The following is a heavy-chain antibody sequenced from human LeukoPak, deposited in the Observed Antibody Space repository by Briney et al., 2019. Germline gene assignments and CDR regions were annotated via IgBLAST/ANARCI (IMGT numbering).Heavy chain of an antibody. CDR3: ARGPDCICFFRHVTAYDMDV. J-gene: IGHJ6*02. D-gene: IGHD1-14*01. CDR2: IIPIFGTA. CDR1: GGTFSSYA. Sequence: GASLKVSCKASGGTFSSYAISWVRQAPGQGLEWMGGIIPIFGTANYAQKFQGRVTITADESTSTAYMELSSLRSEDTAVYYCARGPDCICFFRHVTAYDMDVWGQGTTVTVSS. V-gene: IGHV1-69*13.